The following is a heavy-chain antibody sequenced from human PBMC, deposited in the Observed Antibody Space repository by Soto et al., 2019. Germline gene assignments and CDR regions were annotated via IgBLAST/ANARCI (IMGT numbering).Heavy chain of an antibody. Sequence: SETLSLTCTVSGGSISSGDYYWSWIRQPPGKGLEWIGYIYYSGSTYYNPSLKSRVTISVDTSKNQFSLKLSSVTAADTAVYYCARESPRDSHYFDYWGQGTLVNVSS. J-gene: IGHJ4*02. CDR1: GGSISSGDYY. V-gene: IGHV4-30-4*01. CDR2: IYYSGST. D-gene: IGHD3-22*01. CDR3: ARESPRDSHYFDY.